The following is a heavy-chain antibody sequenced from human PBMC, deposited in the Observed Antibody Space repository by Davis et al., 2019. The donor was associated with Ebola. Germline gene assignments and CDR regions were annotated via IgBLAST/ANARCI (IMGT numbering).Heavy chain of an antibody. CDR1: GYSFTSYW. V-gene: IGHV5-51*01. D-gene: IGHD1-26*01. Sequence: PAGSLRLSCKGSGYSFTSYWIGWVRQMPGKGLEWMGIIYPGDSDTRYSPSFQGQVTISADKSISTAYLQWSSLKASDTAMYYCARWDEDGMDVWGQGTTVTVSS. CDR3: ARWDEDGMDV. CDR2: IYPGDSDT. J-gene: IGHJ6*02.